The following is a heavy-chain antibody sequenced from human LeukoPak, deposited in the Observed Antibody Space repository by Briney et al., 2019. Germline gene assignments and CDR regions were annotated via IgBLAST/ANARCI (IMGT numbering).Heavy chain of an antibody. CDR1: DGAIAGYS. CDR3: ARLAGNWFDP. V-gene: IGHV4-59*12. J-gene: IGHJ5*02. CDR2: IYYSGDT. Sequence: SETLSLTCTVSDGAIAGYSWSWIRQAPGKGLEWIGYIYYSGDTNYNPSLQSRVTVSVDTSKNQFSLKLSSVTAADTAVYYCARLAGNWFDPWGQGTLVTVSS.